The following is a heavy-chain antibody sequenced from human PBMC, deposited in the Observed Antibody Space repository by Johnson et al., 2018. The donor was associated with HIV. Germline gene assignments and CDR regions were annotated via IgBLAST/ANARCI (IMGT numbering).Heavy chain of an antibody. V-gene: IGHV3-9*01. CDR1: GFTFDDYA. J-gene: IGHJ3*02. D-gene: IGHD1-26*01. CDR2: ISWNSGSI. Sequence: VQLVESGGGLVQPGRSLRLSCAASGFTFDDYAMHWVRQAPGKGLEWVSGISWNSGSIGYADSVKGRFTISRDNAKNSLYLQMNSLRADDTALYYCARVESGSSAFDIWGQGTMVTVSS. CDR3: ARVESGSSAFDI.